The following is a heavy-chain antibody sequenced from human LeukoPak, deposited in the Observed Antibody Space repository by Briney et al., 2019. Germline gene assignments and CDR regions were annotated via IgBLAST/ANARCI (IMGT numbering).Heavy chain of an antibody. Sequence: PGGSLRLSCAASGFTFSSYSMNWVRQAPGKGLEWVSSISSSSSYIYYADSVKGRFTISRDNAKNSLYLQMNSLRAEDTAVYYCARDNGGSYEYYFDYWGQGTLVTVSS. J-gene: IGHJ4*02. CDR1: GFTFSSYS. CDR2: ISSSSSYI. V-gene: IGHV3-21*01. D-gene: IGHD1-26*01. CDR3: ARDNGGSYEYYFDY.